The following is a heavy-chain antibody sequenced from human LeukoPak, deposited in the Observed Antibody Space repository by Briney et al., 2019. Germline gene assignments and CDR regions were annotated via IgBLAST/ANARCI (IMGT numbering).Heavy chain of an antibody. D-gene: IGHD2-8*01. V-gene: IGHV3-23*01. CDR2: ISGSGSGGST. Sequence: PGGSLRLSCAASGFTFSSSAMSWVRQAPGRGLEWVSSISGSGSGGSTYYADSVKGRFAITRDKSKNTLYLQMNSLRAEDTAVYYCAKDLMYGYYYYMDVWGKGTTVTISS. J-gene: IGHJ6*03. CDR1: GFTFSSSA. CDR3: AKDLMYGYYYYMDV.